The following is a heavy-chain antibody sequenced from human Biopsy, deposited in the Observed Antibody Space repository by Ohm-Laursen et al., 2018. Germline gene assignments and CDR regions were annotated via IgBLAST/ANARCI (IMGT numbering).Heavy chain of an antibody. Sequence: SVKVSCKASGYTFTSYDINWVRQATGQGLEWMGWMNPNSGNTDYAQKFQGRVTMTRNTPISTAYMELNSLRSEDTAVYYCARGPHSGSHSCFDYWGRGTLVTVSS. J-gene: IGHJ4*02. CDR2: MNPNSGNT. V-gene: IGHV1-8*01. CDR1: GYTFTSYD. D-gene: IGHD1-26*01. CDR3: ARGPHSGSHSCFDY.